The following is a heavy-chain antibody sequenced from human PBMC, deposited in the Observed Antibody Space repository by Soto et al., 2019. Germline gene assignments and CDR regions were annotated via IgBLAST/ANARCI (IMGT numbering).Heavy chain of an antibody. V-gene: IGHV3-9*01. J-gene: IGHJ4*02. D-gene: IGHD6-19*01. Sequence: GGSLRLSCAASGFTFDDYAMHWVRQAPGKGLEWDSGISWNSGSIGYADSVKGRFTISRDNAKNSLYLQMNSLRAEDTALYYCQKHIGQWLLHIDYWGQGTLVTVSS. CDR2: ISWNSGSI. CDR1: GFTFDDYA. CDR3: QKHIGQWLLHIDY.